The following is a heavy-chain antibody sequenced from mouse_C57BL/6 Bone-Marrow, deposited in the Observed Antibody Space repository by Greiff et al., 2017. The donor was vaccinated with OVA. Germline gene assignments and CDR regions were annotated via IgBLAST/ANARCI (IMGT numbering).Heavy chain of an antibody. V-gene: IGHV1-54*01. CDR3: ARPRDYYAMDD. CDR2: INPGSGGT. J-gene: IGHJ4*01. CDR1: GYAFTNYL. Sequence: QVQLQQSGAELVRPGTSVKVSCKASGYAFTNYLIEWVKQRPGQGLEWIGVINPGSGGTNYNEKFKGKATLTADKSSSTAYMQLSSLTSEDSAVYFCARPRDYYAMDDWGQGTSVTVSS.